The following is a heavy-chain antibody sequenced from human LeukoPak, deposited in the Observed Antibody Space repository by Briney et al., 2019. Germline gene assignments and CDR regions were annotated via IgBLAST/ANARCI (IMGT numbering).Heavy chain of an antibody. CDR3: TTEDWFRFES. V-gene: IGHV3-48*03. J-gene: IGHJ4*02. CDR2: ISSGGNNM. CDR1: GFNFSSYE. D-gene: IGHD3/OR15-3a*01. Sequence: GGSLRLSCAASGFNFSSYEMNWVRQAPGKGLEWLSYISSGGNNMYYGDSVKGRFTISRDNAKNSLYLQVSSLRAGDTAVYYCTTEDWFRFESWGQGTLLTVSS.